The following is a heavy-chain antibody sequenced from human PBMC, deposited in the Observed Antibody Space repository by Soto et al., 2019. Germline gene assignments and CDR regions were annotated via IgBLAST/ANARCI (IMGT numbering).Heavy chain of an antibody. Sequence: QVQLQESGPGLVRPSQTLSLTCTVSGDSISSADYYWSWIRQTPGKGLEWIGHIFYSGTTYYNPSLNSRLTISVDTSKTHFSLRLTSVPAADTAVYYCARDLWVEPELSYYGRDVWGQGTTVTVAS. CDR1: GDSISSADYY. CDR3: ARDLWVEPELSYYGRDV. D-gene: IGHD1-1*01. CDR2: IFYSGTT. J-gene: IGHJ6*02. V-gene: IGHV4-30-4*01.